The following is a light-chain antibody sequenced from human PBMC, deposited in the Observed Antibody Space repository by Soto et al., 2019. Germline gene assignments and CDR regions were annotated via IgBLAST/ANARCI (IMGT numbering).Light chain of an antibody. V-gene: IGKV3-20*01. Sequence: EIVMPCSPAPPSVSPGERAILSHTALQSVSSSYLAWYQQQPGRAPRLLIYGGSSRATGIPARFSGGGSGTAFTLPIIRLEPADVAVYYCQQYGSSPPFTFGPGTKVDI. J-gene: IGKJ3*01. CDR2: GGS. CDR1: QSVSSSY. CDR3: QQYGSSPPFT.